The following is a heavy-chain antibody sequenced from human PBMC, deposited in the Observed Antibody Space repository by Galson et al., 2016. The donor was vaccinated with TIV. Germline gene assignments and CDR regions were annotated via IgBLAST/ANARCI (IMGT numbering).Heavy chain of an antibody. V-gene: IGHV3-23*01. Sequence: SLRLSCAASGFTFNNYAMTWVRQAPGKGLEWVSAISGSGGATYFADSVKGRFIISRDNSKNTVYLQMNSLRAEDTGVYYCARDRRFCGNARYLYYYYGMDVWGQGTTVTVSS. D-gene: IGHD2-21*01. CDR3: ARDRRFCGNARYLYYYYGMDV. CDR1: GFTFNNYA. J-gene: IGHJ6*02. CDR2: ISGSGGAT.